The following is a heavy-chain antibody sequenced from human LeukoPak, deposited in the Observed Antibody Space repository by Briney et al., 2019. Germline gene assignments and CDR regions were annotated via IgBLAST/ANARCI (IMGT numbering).Heavy chain of an antibody. CDR1: GGTFSSYA. Sequence: SVKVSCKASGGTFSSYAISWVRQAPGQGIEWMGRIIPIFGIANYAQKFQGRVTITADKSTSTAYMELSSLRSEDTAVYYCARELTLGIAVAGTGSWFDPWGQGTLVTVSS. CDR2: IIPIFGIA. D-gene: IGHD6-19*01. V-gene: IGHV1-69*04. J-gene: IGHJ5*02. CDR3: ARELTLGIAVAGTGSWFDP.